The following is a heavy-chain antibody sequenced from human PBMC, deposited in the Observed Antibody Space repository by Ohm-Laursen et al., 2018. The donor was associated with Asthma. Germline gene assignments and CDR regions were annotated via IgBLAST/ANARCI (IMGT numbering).Heavy chain of an antibody. Sequence: SLRLSCAAFGFYFSSYSMHWVRQAPGKGPVWLAFFTSGSDIIHYAESVEGRFTISRDNAKKSLYLQMKSLRVEDTAVYYCVRAPDYFSLFDFWGQGTLVTVSS. V-gene: IGHV3-48*01. J-gene: IGHJ4*02. CDR1: GFYFSSYS. CDR3: VRAPDYFSLFDF. D-gene: IGHD1-14*01. CDR2: FTSGSDII.